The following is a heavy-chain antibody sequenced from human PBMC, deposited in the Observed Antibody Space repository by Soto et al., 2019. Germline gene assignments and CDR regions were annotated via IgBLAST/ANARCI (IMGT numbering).Heavy chain of an antibody. V-gene: IGHV4-31*03. J-gene: IGHJ5*02. Sequence: SETLSLTCTVSGGSISSGGYYWSWIRQHPGKGLEWIGYIYYSGSTYYNPSLKSRVTISVDTSKNQFSLKLSSVTAADTAVYYCARDITIFGVVIHNWFDPWGQGTLVTVS. CDR2: IYYSGST. CDR1: GGSISSGGYY. D-gene: IGHD3-3*01. CDR3: ARDITIFGVVIHNWFDP.